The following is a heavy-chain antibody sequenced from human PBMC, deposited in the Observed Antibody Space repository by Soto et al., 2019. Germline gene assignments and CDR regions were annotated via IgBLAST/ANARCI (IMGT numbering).Heavy chain of an antibody. J-gene: IGHJ5*02. V-gene: IGHV4-38-2*01. CDR2: IYHSGST. Sequence: SETLSLTCAVSGYSISSGYYWGWIRQPPGKGLEWIGSIYHSGSTYYNPSLKSRVTISVDTSKNQFSLKLSSVTAADTAVYYCARQDYNWNYNWFDPWGQGTLVSVSS. D-gene: IGHD1-1*01. CDR1: GYSISSGYY. CDR3: ARQDYNWNYNWFDP.